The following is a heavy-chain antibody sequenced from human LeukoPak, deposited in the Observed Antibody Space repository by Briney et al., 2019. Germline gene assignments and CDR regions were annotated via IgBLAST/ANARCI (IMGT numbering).Heavy chain of an antibody. CDR3: ARGWDGIAVAGSFDY. D-gene: IGHD6-19*01. V-gene: IGHV4-61*08. CDR2: IYYSGST. CDR1: GGSISSGGYS. J-gene: IGHJ4*02. Sequence: SETLSLTCAVSGGSISSGGYSWSWIRQPPGKGLEWIGDIYYSGSTNYNPSLTSRVTISVDTSKNQFSLKLNSVTAADTAVYYCARGWDGIAVAGSFDYWGQGTLVTVSS.